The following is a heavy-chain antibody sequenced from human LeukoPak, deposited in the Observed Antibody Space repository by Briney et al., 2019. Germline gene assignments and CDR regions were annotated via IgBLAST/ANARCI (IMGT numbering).Heavy chain of an antibody. V-gene: IGHV4-59*01. D-gene: IGHD2-15*01. CDR3: ARLLTGSFYGMDV. J-gene: IGHJ6*02. CDR2: IYYSGST. CDR1: GGSISSYF. Sequence: PSETLSLTCTVSGGSISSYFWSWIRQPPGKGLEWIGYIYYSGSTNYNPSLKSRVTISVDTSKNQLSVKLSSVTAADTAVYYCARLLTGSFYGMDVWGQGTTVTVSS.